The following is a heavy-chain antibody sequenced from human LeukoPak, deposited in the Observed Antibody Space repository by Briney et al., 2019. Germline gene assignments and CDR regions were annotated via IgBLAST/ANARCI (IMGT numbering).Heavy chain of an antibody. D-gene: IGHD1-26*01. CDR1: GFTFSSYG. CDR3: ARVDVIRWELLPPFFDY. J-gene: IGHJ4*02. Sequence: PGGSLRLSCAASGFTFSSYGMSWVRQAPGKGLEWVSAISGSGGSTYYADSVKGRFTISRDNAKNSLYLQMNSLRAEDTAVYYCARVDVIRWELLPPFFDYWGQGTLVTVSS. V-gene: IGHV3-23*01. CDR2: ISGSGGST.